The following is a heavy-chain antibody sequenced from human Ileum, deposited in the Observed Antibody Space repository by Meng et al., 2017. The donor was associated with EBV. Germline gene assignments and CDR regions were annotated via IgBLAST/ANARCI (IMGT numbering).Heavy chain of an antibody. J-gene: IGHJ4*02. CDR1: GDSISSNNW. V-gene: IGHV4-4*02. Sequence: QVQLQESGPGLVKPWGTLSLTCAGSGDSISSNNWWSWVRQSPGKGLEWIAEIHHSGTTTYNPSLKSRVTISVDKSENHFSLKLTSVTAADTAVYYCARGSDYVWGIWGQGTLVTVSS. CDR2: IHHSGTT. D-gene: IGHD3-16*01. CDR3: ARGSDYVWGI.